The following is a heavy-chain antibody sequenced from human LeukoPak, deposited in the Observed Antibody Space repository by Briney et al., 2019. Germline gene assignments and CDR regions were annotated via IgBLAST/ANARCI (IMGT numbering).Heavy chain of an antibody. V-gene: IGHV4-34*01. J-gene: IGHJ6*03. CDR1: GGTFSGYY. D-gene: IGHD2-2*02. CDR2: INHSGST. CDR3: ARQLMRIVVVPAAIPSSRRTYYMDV. Sequence: PSETLSLTCAVYGGTFSGYYWSWIRQPPGKGLEWVGEINHSGSTKNNASLKSRVTISVDTSKNQFSLKLSSVTAADTAVYYCARQLMRIVVVPAAIPSSRRTYYMDVWGKGTTVTVSS.